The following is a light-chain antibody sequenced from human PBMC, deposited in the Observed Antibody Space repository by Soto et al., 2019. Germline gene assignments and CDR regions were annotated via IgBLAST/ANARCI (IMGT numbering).Light chain of an antibody. Sequence: QSVLTQPASVSGSPGQSITISCTGTSSDVGSYNFVSWYQQHPGKAPKLMIYEATKRPSGVSGRFSGSKSGNTASLTISGLQAEDEADYYCCSYAGSSTFYVFGTGTKVTVL. CDR2: EAT. CDR3: CSYAGSSTFYV. CDR1: SSDVGSYNF. V-gene: IGLV2-23*01. J-gene: IGLJ1*01.